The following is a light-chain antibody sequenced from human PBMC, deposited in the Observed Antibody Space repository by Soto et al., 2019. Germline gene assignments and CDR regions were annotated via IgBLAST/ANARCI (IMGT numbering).Light chain of an antibody. CDR3: QQYVSSPQT. J-gene: IGKJ1*01. V-gene: IGKV3-20*01. Sequence: EIVMAQSPATLSVSPGERATLSCRASQSVGSNLAWYQQKPGQAPRLLIYGASNRATGIPDRFSGSGSGTDFTLTISRLEPEDFAMYFCQQYVSSPQTFGQGTKVDIK. CDR2: GAS. CDR1: QSVGSN.